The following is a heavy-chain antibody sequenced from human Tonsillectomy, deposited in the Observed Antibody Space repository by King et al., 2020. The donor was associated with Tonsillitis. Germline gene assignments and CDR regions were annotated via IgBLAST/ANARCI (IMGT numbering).Heavy chain of an antibody. Sequence: VQLVESGGGLVQPGGSLRLSCAASGFTFSRYWMAWVRQAPGKGLEWVANIRQDGSDKYYVDSVKGRFTFSSDNAKNSLYLQMNSLRGDDTAVYYCATFWSGYFDHWGQGTLVTVSS. V-gene: IGHV3-7*01. CDR2: IRQDGSDK. D-gene: IGHD3-3*01. J-gene: IGHJ4*02. CDR3: ATFWSGYFDH. CDR1: GFTFSRYW.